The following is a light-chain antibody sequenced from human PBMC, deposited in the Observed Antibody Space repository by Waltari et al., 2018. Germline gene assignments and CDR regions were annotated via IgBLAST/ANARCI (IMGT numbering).Light chain of an antibody. CDR1: QSVSSS. V-gene: IGKV3D-15*01. CDR2: GAS. CDR3: LQRSNWPLT. J-gene: IGKJ4*01. Sequence: EIVMTQSPATLSLSPGKRATLSCRASQSVSSSLAWYQQKPGQAPRLLIYGASSRATGIPDRFSGSGSGTDFTLTISSLEPEDVGVYYCLQRSNWPLTFGGGTKVEIK.